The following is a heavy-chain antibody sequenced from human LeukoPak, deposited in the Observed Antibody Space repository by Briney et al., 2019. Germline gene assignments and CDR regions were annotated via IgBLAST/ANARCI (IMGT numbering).Heavy chain of an antibody. CDR2: IIPIFGIA. CDR1: GGTFSSYA. J-gene: IGHJ4*02. CDR3: ARDPSSTVVMRYYFDY. D-gene: IGHD4-23*01. Sequence: ASVKVSCKASGGTFSSYAISWVRQAPGQGLEWMGRIIPIFGIANYAQKFQGRVTITADKSTSTAYMELSSLSSEDTAVYYCARDPSSTVVMRYYFDYWGQGTLVTVSS. V-gene: IGHV1-69*04.